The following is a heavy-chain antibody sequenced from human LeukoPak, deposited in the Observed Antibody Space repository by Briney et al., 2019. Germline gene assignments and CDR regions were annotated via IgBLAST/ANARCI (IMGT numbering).Heavy chain of an antibody. Sequence: PGRSLRLSCAASGFTFSSYWMSWVRQAPGKGLEWVANIKQVGSEKYYVDSVKGRFTISRDNAKNSLYLQMNSLRAEDTAVYYCARISRGLYGSGSNYYGMDVWGKGTTVTVSS. J-gene: IGHJ6*04. V-gene: IGHV3-7*03. D-gene: IGHD3-10*01. CDR1: GFTFSSYW. CDR2: IKQVGSEK. CDR3: ARISRGLYGSGSNYYGMDV.